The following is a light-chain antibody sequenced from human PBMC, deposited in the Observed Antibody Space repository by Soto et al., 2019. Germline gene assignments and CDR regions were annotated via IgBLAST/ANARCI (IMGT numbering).Light chain of an antibody. J-gene: IGLJ3*02. V-gene: IGLV4-69*01. CDR3: QTWGTGSWV. CDR1: SGHSSYA. CDR2: LNSDGSH. Sequence: QPVLTQSPSASACLGASVKLTCTLSSGHSSYAIAWHQQQPEKGPRYLMKLNSDGSHSKGDGIPDRFSGSSSGAERYLTISSLQSEDEADYYCQTWGTGSWVFGGGTKLTVL.